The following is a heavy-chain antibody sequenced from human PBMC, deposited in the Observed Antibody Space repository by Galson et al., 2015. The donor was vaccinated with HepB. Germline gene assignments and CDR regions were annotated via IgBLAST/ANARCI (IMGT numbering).Heavy chain of an antibody. D-gene: IGHD1-7*01. J-gene: IGHJ3*02. CDR1: GFTFSSYS. V-gene: IGHV3-21*01. CDR3: AREGSYASELNHDAFDI. Sequence: SLRLSCAASGFTFSSYSMNWVRQAPGKGLEWVSSISSSSSYIYYADSVKGRFTISRDNAKNSLYLQMNSLRAEDTAVYYCAREGSYASELNHDAFDIWGQGTMVTVSS. CDR2: ISSSSSYI.